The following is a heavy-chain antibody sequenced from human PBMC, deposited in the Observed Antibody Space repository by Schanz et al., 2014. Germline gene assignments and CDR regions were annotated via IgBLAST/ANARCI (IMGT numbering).Heavy chain of an antibody. Sequence: EVPLVESGGGLVKPGGSLRLSCAASGFTFNSYAMTWVRQAPGKGLEWVSSISHSGGSKYYADSVKGRFTISRDNSENTLYLQMNSLSADDTAVFYCAKGMGYCSGGTCYDYYYYGLDVWGQGTTXTVSS. J-gene: IGHJ6*02. V-gene: IGHV3-23*04. CDR3: AKGMGYCSGGTCYDYYYYGLDV. CDR2: ISHSGGSK. D-gene: IGHD2-15*01. CDR1: GFTFNSYA.